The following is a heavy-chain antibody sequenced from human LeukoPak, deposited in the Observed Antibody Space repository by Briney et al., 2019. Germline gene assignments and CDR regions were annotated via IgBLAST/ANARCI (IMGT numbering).Heavy chain of an antibody. Sequence: QAGGSLRLSCAASGFTFSSYWMHWVRQAPGKGLVWVSRINSDGSSTIYADSVKGRFTISRDNAKNTLYLQMNSLRAEDTAVYYCARGGPIYYYGMDVWGKGTTVTVSS. V-gene: IGHV3-74*01. J-gene: IGHJ6*04. CDR1: GFTFSSYW. CDR3: ARGGPIYYYGMDV. CDR2: INSDGSST. D-gene: IGHD3-10*01.